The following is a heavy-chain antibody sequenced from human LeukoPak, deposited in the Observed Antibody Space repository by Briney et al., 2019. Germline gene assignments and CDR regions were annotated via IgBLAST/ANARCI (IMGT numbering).Heavy chain of an antibody. CDR1: GGTFSSYA. CDR2: IIPIFVTA. CDR3: ARDPSLRGNAFDI. D-gene: IGHD3-10*01. V-gene: IGHV1-69*05. J-gene: IGHJ3*02. Sequence: SVKVSCKASGGTFSSYAISWVRQAPGQGLEWMGRIIPIFVTANYAQKFQGRVTITTDQSTSTAYMELSSLRSEDTAVYYCARDPSLRGNAFDIWGQGTMVTVSS.